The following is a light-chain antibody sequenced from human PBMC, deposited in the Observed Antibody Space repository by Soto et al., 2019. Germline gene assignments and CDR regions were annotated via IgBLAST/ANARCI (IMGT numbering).Light chain of an antibody. CDR3: SSYTSSSTLGV. Sequence: QSALTQPASVSGSPGQSITISCTGTSSDVGVYNYVSWYQQHPGKAPKLMIYDVSNRPSGVSNRFSGSKSGNTASLTISGLQADDEADYYCSSYTSSSTLGVFGGGTKLTVL. V-gene: IGLV2-14*01. CDR1: SSDVGVYNY. CDR2: DVS. J-gene: IGLJ2*01.